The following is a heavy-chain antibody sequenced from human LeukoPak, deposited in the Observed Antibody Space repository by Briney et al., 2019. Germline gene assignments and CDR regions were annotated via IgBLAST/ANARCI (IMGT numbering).Heavy chain of an antibody. J-gene: IGHJ4*02. CDR3: ASGGSYSLS. CDR2: IKPDGSDK. D-gene: IGHD1-26*01. Sequence: GGSLRLSCAASGFSLSGYWMSWVRQAPGKGLEWVANIKPDGSDKYYVDSVKGRFTISRDNAKNSLYLQMDSLRAEDTAVYYCASGGSYSLSWGQGTLVTVSS. V-gene: IGHV3-7*01. CDR1: GFSLSGYW.